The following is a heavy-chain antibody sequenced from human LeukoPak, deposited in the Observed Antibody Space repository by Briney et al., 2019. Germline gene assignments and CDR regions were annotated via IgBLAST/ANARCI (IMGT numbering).Heavy chain of an antibody. CDR2: ISGSGGST. V-gene: IGHV3-23*01. J-gene: IGHJ4*02. D-gene: IGHD2-21*01. Sequence: GGSLRLSCAASGFTFSSYAMSWVRQAPGKGLEWVSAISGSGGSTYYAASVKGRFTISRDNSKNTLYLQMNNLRAEDTAVYYCAKFLPTHIVVANYYFNYWGQGTLVTVSS. CDR1: GFTFSSYA. CDR3: AKFLPTHIVVANYYFNY.